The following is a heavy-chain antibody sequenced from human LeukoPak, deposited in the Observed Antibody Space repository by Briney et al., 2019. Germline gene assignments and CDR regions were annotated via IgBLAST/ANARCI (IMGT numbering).Heavy chain of an antibody. CDR2: IFDRGDT. CDR3: TRDAPAGGKLDS. CDR1: GFTVSGDF. V-gene: IGHV3-66*01. J-gene: IGHJ4*02. Sequence: GGSLRLSCAASGFTVSGDFMNWDRQPPGKGLEWVSVIFDRGDTYYADSVRGRFTISRDTSRNTLYLQMNSLRVEDTALYYCTRDAPAGGKLDSWGQGTLVTVSS. D-gene: IGHD4-23*01.